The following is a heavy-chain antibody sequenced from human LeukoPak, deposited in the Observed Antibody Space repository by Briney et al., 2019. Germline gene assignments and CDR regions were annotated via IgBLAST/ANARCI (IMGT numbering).Heavy chain of an antibody. CDR1: GYTFTGYY. CDR3: ARAISRYSYGLAY. J-gene: IGHJ4*02. Sequence: ASVKVSCKASGYTFTGYYMHWVRQAPGQGLEWMGWINPNSGGTNYAQKFQGWATMTRDTSISTAYMELSRLRSDDTAVYYCARAISRYSYGLAYWGQGTLVTVSS. D-gene: IGHD5-18*01. CDR2: INPNSGGT. V-gene: IGHV1-2*04.